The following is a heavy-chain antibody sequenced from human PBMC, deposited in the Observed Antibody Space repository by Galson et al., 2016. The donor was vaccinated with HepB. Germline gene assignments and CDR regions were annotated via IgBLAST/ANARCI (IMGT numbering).Heavy chain of an antibody. J-gene: IGHJ4*02. V-gene: IGHV4-59*08. CDR1: GGSISDNF. D-gene: IGHD2-15*01. CDR3: ARLVVASTGFFDF. CDR2: ISETGIT. Sequence: LSLTCTVSGGSISDNFWSWIRQPPGKGLEWIGFISETGITNSNSSLKSRVTFSMDTSKNQFSLKLNSVAAADTAVYYCARLVVASTGFFDFWGQGILVTVSS.